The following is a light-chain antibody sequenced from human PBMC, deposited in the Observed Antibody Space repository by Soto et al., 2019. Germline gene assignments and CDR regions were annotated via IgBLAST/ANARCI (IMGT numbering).Light chain of an antibody. CDR3: QLYSGSPGR. CDR2: GVS. V-gene: IGKV3-20*01. Sequence: EIVLTQSPGTLSLSPGERATLSCRTSQSISHKYLAWYQQKPGQAPRLLIHGVSSRANGIPDMFSGSGSGTDFTLISISLEPEDFAVDYCQLYSGSPGRFGQGTKVEIK. J-gene: IGKJ1*01. CDR1: QSISHKY.